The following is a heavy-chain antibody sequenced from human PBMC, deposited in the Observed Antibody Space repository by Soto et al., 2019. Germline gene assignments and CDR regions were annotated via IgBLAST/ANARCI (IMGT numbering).Heavy chain of an antibody. J-gene: IGHJ4*02. CDR2: IIPIFGTA. V-gene: IGHV1-69*06. CDR1: GGTFSSYA. D-gene: IGHD3-10*01. Sequence: QVQLVQSGAEVKKPGSSVKVSCKASGGTFSSYAISWVRQAPGQGLEWMGGIIPIFGTANYAQKFQGRVTITADKSTSTAYMELSSLRSEDTAVYYCARGRTPGRAVIIPVYFDYWGQGTLVTVSS. CDR3: ARGRTPGRAVIIPVYFDY.